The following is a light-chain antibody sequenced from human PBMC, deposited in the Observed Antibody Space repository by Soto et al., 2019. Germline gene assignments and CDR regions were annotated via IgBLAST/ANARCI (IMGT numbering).Light chain of an antibody. CDR3: QQYNNWPRAT. CDR2: RTS. CDR1: ETVATN. Sequence: VMTQSPATLSVSPGERATLSCWASETVATNLAWYQQKPGQAPRLLMFRTSSRATGFPARFSGSGSGTEFNLTISSLQSEDFGVYYCQQYNNWPRATFGGGTKVDIK. J-gene: IGKJ4*01. V-gene: IGKV3-15*01.